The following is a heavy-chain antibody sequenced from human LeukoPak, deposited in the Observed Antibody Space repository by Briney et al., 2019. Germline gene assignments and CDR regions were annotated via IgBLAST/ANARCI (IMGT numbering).Heavy chain of an antibody. V-gene: IGHV4-31*03. D-gene: IGHD6-13*01. J-gene: IGHJ5*02. CDR2: IYYSGST. Sequence: SQTLSLTCTASGGSISSGGYYWSWIRQHPGKGLEWIGYIYYSGSTYYNPSLKSRVTISVDTSKNQFSLKLSSVTAADTAVYYCATKRGIAAAAPGNNWFDPWGQGALVTVSS. CDR3: ATKRGIAAAAPGNNWFDP. CDR1: GGSISSGGYY.